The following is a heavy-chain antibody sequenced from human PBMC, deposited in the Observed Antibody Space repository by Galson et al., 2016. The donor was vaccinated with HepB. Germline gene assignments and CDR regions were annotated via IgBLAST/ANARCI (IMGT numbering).Heavy chain of an antibody. J-gene: IGHJ4*02. CDR2: ISGTGDNT. CDR1: GFTLSFSTYP. D-gene: IGHD6-19*01. CDR3: AISYRNDWYGPDY. V-gene: IGHV3-23*01. Sequence: SLRLSCAASGFTLSFSTYPMSWVRQAPGKGLEWVSSISGTGDNTYYADSVKGRLTISRDNSRNTLYLQMNNLRAEDTAIYYCAISYRNDWYGPDYWGQGTLGTVSS.